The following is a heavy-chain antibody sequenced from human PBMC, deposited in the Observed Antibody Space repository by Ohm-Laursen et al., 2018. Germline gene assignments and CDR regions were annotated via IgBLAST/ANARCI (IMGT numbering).Heavy chain of an antibody. D-gene: IGHD6-13*01. CDR3: ALPTSIAAAGSGLEDY. CDR1: GFTFSNYA. CDR2: ISGSGGNT. Sequence: SLRLSCAASGFTFSNYAMNWVRQAPGKGLEWVSYISGSGGNTDYADSVKGRFTISRDNSKNTLFLQMNSLRAEDTAVYYRALPTSIAAAGSGLEDYWGQGTLVTVSS. J-gene: IGHJ4*02. V-gene: IGHV3-23*01.